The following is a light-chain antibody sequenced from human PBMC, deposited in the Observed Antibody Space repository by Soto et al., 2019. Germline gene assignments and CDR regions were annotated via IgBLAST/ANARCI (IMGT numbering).Light chain of an antibody. CDR3: QQYNNYWT. CDR2: KAS. J-gene: IGKJ1*01. CDR1: QSISSW. Sequence: DLQMTQSPSTLSASVGDRVTITCRASQSISSWLAWYQQKPGKAPKLLIYKASSLESGVPSRLSGSGSGTEFTLTISSLQPDDFATYYCQQYNNYWTFGQGTKGEIK. V-gene: IGKV1-5*03.